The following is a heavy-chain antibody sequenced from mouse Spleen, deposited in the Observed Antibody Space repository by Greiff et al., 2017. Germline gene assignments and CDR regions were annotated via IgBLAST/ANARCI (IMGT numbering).Heavy chain of an antibody. V-gene: IGHV7-1*01. D-gene: IGHD2-3*01. CDR3: ARAPDGYYWYFDV. CDR1: GFTFSDFY. Sequence: EVKVVESGGGLVQSGRSLRLSCATSGFTFSDFYMEWVRQAPGKGLEWIAASRNKANDYTTEYSASVKGRFIVSRDTSQSILYLQMNALRAEDTAIYYCARAPDGYYWYFDVWGAGTTVTVSS. CDR2: SRNKANDYTT. J-gene: IGHJ1*01.